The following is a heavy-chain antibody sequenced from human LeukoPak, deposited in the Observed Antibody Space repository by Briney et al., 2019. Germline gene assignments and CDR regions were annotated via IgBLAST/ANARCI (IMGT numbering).Heavy chain of an antibody. D-gene: IGHD3-22*01. CDR1: GGSISGYY. J-gene: IGHJ3*02. V-gene: IGHV4-59*01. Sequence: SETLSLTCTVSGGSISGYYWSWIRQPPGKGLEWIGYIYYSGSTNYNPSLKSRVTISVDTSKNQFSLKLSSVTAADTAVYYCAGRALNYYDSYAFDIWGQGTMVTVSS. CDR2: IYYSGST. CDR3: AGRALNYYDSYAFDI.